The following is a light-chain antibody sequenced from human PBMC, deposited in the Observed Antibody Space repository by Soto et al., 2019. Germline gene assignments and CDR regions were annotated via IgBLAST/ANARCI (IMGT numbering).Light chain of an antibody. CDR1: QSVRGN. J-gene: IGKJ4*01. CDR3: QQYGSSPPLT. Sequence: EIVMAQSPATLSVSPGEGATLSCRASQSVRGNLAWYQQKPGQAPRLLIYGASTRASGIPTRFSGAGSGAEFTLTISSLQSEDSAVYYCQQYGSSPPLTFGGGTKVEIK. CDR2: GAS. V-gene: IGKV3D-15*01.